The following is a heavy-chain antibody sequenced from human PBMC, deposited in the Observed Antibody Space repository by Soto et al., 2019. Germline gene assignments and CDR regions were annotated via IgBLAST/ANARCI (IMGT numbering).Heavy chain of an antibody. Sequence: SVKVSCKASGGTFSSYAISWVRQAPGQRLEWMGGIIPIFGTANYAQKFQGRGTITADESTSTAYMELSSLRSEDTAVYYCARGGGITIFGVVINIGPYYYGMDVWGQGTTVTVSS. J-gene: IGHJ6*02. V-gene: IGHV1-69*13. CDR3: ARGGGITIFGVVINIGPYYYGMDV. CDR2: IIPIFGTA. D-gene: IGHD3-3*01. CDR1: GGTFSSYA.